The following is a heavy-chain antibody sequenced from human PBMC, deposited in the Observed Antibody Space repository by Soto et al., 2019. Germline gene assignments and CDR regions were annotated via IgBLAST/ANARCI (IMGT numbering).Heavy chain of an antibody. D-gene: IGHD4-17*01. CDR2: IIPIFGTA. J-gene: IGHJ4*02. CDR3: AREGDYGGGFDY. CDR1: GGTFSSYA. Sequence: QVQLVQSGAEVKKPGSSVKVSCKASGGTFSSYAITWVRQAPGQGLEWMGGIIPIFGTANYAQKFQGRVTITADESTSTAYMELCSMRSEDTAVYYCAREGDYGGGFDYLGQGTMATFAS. V-gene: IGHV1-69*12.